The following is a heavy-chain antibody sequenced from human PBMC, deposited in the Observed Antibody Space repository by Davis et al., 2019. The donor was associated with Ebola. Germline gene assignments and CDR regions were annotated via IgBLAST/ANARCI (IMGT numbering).Heavy chain of an antibody. J-gene: IGHJ6*02. CDR3: ASGDGRGSSYDMDV. V-gene: IGHV3-7*03. Sequence: GESLKISCAASGFIFSNYCMSWVRQAPGKGPEWVAIINVDGDTKYYVDSVKGRFTISRDNAKSSLFLQMNSLRVEDTALYYCASGDGRGSSYDMDVWGQGTTVTVSS. CDR2: INVDGDTK. D-gene: IGHD5-12*01. CDR1: GFIFSNYC.